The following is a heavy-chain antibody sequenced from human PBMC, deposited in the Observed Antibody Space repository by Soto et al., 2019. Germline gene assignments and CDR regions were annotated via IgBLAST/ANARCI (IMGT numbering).Heavy chain of an antibody. J-gene: IGHJ4*02. V-gene: IGHV3-23*01. CDR3: AKERSSGWSLDY. Sequence: EVQLLESGGGLVQPGGSLRLSCAASGFTFSTYAMNWVRQAPGKGLEWVSGISGSGDSTYYADSVKGRFTVSRDNSKNTLYLQRNSLRAEDTAVFYCAKERSSGWSLDYWGQGTRVTVSS. CDR2: ISGSGDST. D-gene: IGHD6-19*01. CDR1: GFTFSTYA.